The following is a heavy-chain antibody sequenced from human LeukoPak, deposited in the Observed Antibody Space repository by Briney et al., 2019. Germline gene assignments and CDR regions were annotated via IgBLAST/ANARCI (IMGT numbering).Heavy chain of an antibody. J-gene: IGHJ2*01. D-gene: IGHD3-16*01. CDR2: INQSGTT. V-gene: IGHV4-34*01. Sequence: SETLSLTCAVYGGSFVGSFNGYHWSWIRQSPGKGLEWIGEINQSGTTNYNPPLKSRVTISIDTSKNQLSLNLNSVTAADTAIYYCARQGAWYLDLWGRGTLVTVSS. CDR1: GGSFVGSFNGYH. CDR3: ARQGAWYLDL.